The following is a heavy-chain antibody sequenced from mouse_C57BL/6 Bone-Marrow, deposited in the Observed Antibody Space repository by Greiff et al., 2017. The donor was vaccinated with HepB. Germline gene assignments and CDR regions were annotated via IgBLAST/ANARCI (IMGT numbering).Heavy chain of an antibody. D-gene: IGHD3-2*02. CDR3: ARRVTAQVTGDFFDY. CDR2: IYPGSGNT. CDR1: GYTFTDYY. V-gene: IGHV1-76*01. Sequence: QVQLQQSGAELVRPGASVKLSCKASGYTFTDYYINWVKQRPGQGLEWIARIYPGSGNTYYNEKFKGKATLTAEKSSSTAYMQLSSLTSEDSAVYFCARRVTAQVTGDFFDYWGQGTTLTVSS. J-gene: IGHJ2*01.